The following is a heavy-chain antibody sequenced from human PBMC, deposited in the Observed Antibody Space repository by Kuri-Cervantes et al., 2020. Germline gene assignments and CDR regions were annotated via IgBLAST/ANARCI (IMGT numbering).Heavy chain of an antibody. J-gene: IGHJ4*02. Sequence: GESLKISWAASGFTFSDYYMSWIRQAPGKGLEWVSYISSSGSTIYYADSVKGRFTISRDNSKNTLYLQMNSLRAEDTAVYYCARDKDSSGWLDYWGQGTLVTVSS. CDR1: GFTFSDYY. CDR2: ISSSGSTI. V-gene: IGHV3-11*01. CDR3: ARDKDSSGWLDY. D-gene: IGHD6-19*01.